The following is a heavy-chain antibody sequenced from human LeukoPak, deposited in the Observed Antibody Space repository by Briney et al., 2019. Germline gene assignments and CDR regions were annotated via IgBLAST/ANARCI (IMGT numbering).Heavy chain of an antibody. V-gene: IGHV1-18*01. Sequence: GGSLRLSCAASGFTFSSYAMSWVRQAPGKGLEWMGWISAYNGNTNYAQKLQGRVTMTTDTSTSTAYMELRSLRSDDTAVYYCAREWGADSSGWYEQDSWGQGTMVTVSS. D-gene: IGHD6-19*01. CDR3: AREWGADSSGWYEQDS. CDR1: GFTFSSYA. J-gene: IGHJ3*01. CDR2: ISAYNGNT.